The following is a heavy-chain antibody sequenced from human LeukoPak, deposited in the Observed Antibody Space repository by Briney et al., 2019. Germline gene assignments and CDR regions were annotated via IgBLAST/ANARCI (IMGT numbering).Heavy chain of an antibody. Sequence: GGSLRLSCAASGFTFSSYAMSWVRQAPGKGLEWVSAISGSGGSTYYADSVKGRFTISRDNSKNTLYLQMNSLRAEDTAVYYCAKGDIAAAAYYYYGMDVWGQGTTVTVSS. D-gene: IGHD6-13*01. CDR1: GFTFSSYA. J-gene: IGHJ6*02. CDR2: ISGSGGST. V-gene: IGHV3-23*01. CDR3: AKGDIAAAAYYYYGMDV.